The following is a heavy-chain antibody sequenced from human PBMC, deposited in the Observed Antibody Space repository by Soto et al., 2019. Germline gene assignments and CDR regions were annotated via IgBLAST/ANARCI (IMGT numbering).Heavy chain of an antibody. CDR1: GGSISSSDFY. CDR3: AVVDSTGNWFDP. J-gene: IGHJ5*02. CDR2: MYYSGTT. D-gene: IGHD3-22*01. Sequence: SETLSLTCTVSGGSISSSDFYWGWLRQPPGKGLDFIGSMYYSGTTYYDPSLKNRITISVDTSKNQFSLKLISVTAADTAVYYCAVVDSTGNWFDPWGQGALVTVSS. V-gene: IGHV4-39*01.